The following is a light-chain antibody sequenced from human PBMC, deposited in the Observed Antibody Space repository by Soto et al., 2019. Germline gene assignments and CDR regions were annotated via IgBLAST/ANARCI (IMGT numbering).Light chain of an antibody. CDR2: DAA. Sequence: EIVLTQSPGTLSLFPGARATLSCRASQSVSDFLAWYQQKPGQAPRLLIYDAAKRAPGIPARFSGSGSGTDFTLTISSLDPEDSAVYYCQQRSNWPIFTFGPGTKV. V-gene: IGKV3-11*01. J-gene: IGKJ3*01. CDR3: QQRSNWPIFT. CDR1: QSVSDF.